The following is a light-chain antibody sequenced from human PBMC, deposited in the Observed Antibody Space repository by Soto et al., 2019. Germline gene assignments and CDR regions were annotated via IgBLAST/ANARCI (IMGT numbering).Light chain of an antibody. V-gene: IGKV2-28*01. CDR3: MQPLENFQT. J-gene: IGKJ1*01. Sequence: IVMTQSPLSLSVTPGEAASISCMSSARLLHKNGYNYVDWYMQKPGQSPQLLIYLGSNRASGVPDSFSGSGSDTYFTLEISRVEADDVGVYYCMQPLENFQTFGQGAKVDMK. CDR2: LGS. CDR1: ARLLHKNGYNY.